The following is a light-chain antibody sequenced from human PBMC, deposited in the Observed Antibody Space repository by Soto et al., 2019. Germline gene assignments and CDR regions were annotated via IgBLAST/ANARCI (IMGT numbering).Light chain of an antibody. CDR2: GTS. CDR3: QQSYSTPLT. J-gene: IGKJ1*01. V-gene: IGKV1-39*01. Sequence: LLMAPSPSPLSAFVGGRVTIPCRASQNIRGFLHWYQQKSGKAPRLLIYGTSHLESGVPSRFSGSGSGTDFTLTISSLQPEDFATYYCQQSYSTPLTFGQGTKVDIK. CDR1: QNIRGF.